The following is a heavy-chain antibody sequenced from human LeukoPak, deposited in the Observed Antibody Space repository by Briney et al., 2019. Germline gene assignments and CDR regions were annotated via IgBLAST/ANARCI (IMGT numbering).Heavy chain of an antibody. D-gene: IGHD3-10*01. Sequence: PGGSLRLSCAASGFTFSNSWMSWVRQAPGRGLEWVASIKQHGSQIHYVDSVKGRFTISRDNAKNSLYLEMSSLRAEDTAEYYCARLFGEVTIYDYWGQGTLVTVSS. CDR3: ARLFGEVTIYDY. J-gene: IGHJ4*02. CDR1: GFTFSNSW. V-gene: IGHV3-7*01. CDR2: IKQHGSQI.